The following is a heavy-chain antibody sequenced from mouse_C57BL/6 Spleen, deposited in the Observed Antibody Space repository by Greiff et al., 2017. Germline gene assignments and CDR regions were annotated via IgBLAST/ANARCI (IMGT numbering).Heavy chain of an antibody. J-gene: IGHJ4*01. V-gene: IGHV10-1*01. Sequence: EVKLVESGGGLVQPKGSLKLSCAASGFSFNTYAMNWVRQAPGKGLEWVARIRSKSNNYATYYADSVKDRFTISRDDSESMLYLQMNNLKTEDTAMYYCVRSYYGSSYGDYWGQGTSVTVSS. D-gene: IGHD1-1*01. CDR3: VRSYYGSSYGDY. CDR2: IRSKSNNYAT. CDR1: GFSFNTYA.